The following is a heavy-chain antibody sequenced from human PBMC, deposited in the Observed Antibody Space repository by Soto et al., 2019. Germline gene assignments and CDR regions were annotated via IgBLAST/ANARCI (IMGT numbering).Heavy chain of an antibody. V-gene: IGHV3-21*01. CDR1: GFTFSSYS. D-gene: IGHD6-19*01. J-gene: IGHJ6*02. CDR2: ISSSSSYI. CDR3: ARDGKIAVAGPGYYGMDV. Sequence: ESGGGLVKPGGSLRLSCAASGFTFSSYSMNWVRQAPGKGLEWVSSISSSSSYIYYADSVKGRFTISRDNAKNSLYLQMNSLRAEDTAVYYCARDGKIAVAGPGYYGMDVWGQGTTVTASS.